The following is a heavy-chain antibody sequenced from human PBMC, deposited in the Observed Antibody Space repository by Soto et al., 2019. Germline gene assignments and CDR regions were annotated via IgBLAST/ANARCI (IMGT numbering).Heavy chain of an antibody. CDR2: IWHDGSNR. D-gene: IGHD2-15*01. V-gene: IGHV3-33*01. Sequence: QVQLEESGGGVVQPGRSLRLSCAASGFTFSSHGMHWVRQAPGKGLEWVAVIWHDGSNRNYADSVKGRFTISRDNSKKMVFLQMNSLRVEDTAVYYCAAGDCSGGSCFSLDPWGQGTLVTVSS. CDR1: GFTFSSHG. CDR3: AAGDCSGGSCFSLDP. J-gene: IGHJ5*02.